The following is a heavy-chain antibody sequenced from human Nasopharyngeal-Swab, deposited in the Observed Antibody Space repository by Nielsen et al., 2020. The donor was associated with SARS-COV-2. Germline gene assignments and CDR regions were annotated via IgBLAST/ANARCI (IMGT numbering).Heavy chain of an antibody. V-gene: IGHV3-33*01. CDR2: IWYDGSNK. CDR1: GFTFSSYG. J-gene: IGHJ4*02. D-gene: IGHD6-19*01. Sequence: GESLKISCAASGFTFSSYGMHWVRQAPGKGLEWVAVIWYDGSNKCYADSVKGRFTISRDNSKNTLYLQMNSLRAEDTAVYYCARDIPSGGWLTQGDYWGQGTLVTVSS. CDR3: ARDIPSGGWLTQGDY.